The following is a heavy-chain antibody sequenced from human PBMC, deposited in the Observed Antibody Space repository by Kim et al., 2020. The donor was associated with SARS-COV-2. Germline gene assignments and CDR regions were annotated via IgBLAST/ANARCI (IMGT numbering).Heavy chain of an antibody. CDR2: IKSKTDGGTT. J-gene: IGHJ4*02. D-gene: IGHD5-18*01. V-gene: IGHV3-15*01. CDR3: TTGMWILGPGLRTD. Sequence: GGSLRLSCAVSGFTFSNAWMSWVRQAPGKGLEWVGRIKSKTDGGTTDYAAPVNGRFTISRDDSKNTLYLQMNSLKTEDTAVYYCTTGMWILGPGLRTDWGQGTLVTVSS. CDR1: GFTFSNAW.